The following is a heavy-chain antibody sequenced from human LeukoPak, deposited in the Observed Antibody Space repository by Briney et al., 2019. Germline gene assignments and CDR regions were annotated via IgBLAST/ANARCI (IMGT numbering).Heavy chain of an antibody. CDR2: ISSSGSTI. Sequence: GVSLRLSCAASGFTFSSYEMNWVRQAPGKGLEWVSYISSSGSTIYYADSVKGRFTISRDNAKNSLYLQMNSLRAEDTAIYYCARGGCAAAGCGMDVWGQGTTVTVSS. CDR1: GFTFSSYE. J-gene: IGHJ6*02. CDR3: ARGGCAAAGCGMDV. D-gene: IGHD6-13*01. V-gene: IGHV3-48*03.